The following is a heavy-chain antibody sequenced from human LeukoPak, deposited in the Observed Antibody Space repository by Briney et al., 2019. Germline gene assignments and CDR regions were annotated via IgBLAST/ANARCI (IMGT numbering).Heavy chain of an antibody. CDR3: TSSSSGGDY. CDR1: GFTVSSNY. D-gene: IGHD6-6*01. V-gene: IGHV3-23*01. CDR2: ISGSGGST. Sequence: GGSLRLSCAASGFTVSSNYMSWVRQAPGKGLEWVSAISGSGGSTYYADSVKGRFTISRDNSKNTLYLQMNSLRAEDTALYYCTSSSSGGDYWGQGTLVTVSS. J-gene: IGHJ4*02.